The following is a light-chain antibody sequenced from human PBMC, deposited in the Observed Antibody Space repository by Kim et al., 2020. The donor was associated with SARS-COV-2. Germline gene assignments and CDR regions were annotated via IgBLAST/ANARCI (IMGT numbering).Light chain of an antibody. J-gene: IGLJ3*02. CDR1: ALPKQY. CDR2: EDT. V-gene: IGLV3-25*03. Sequence: PGTTPRITCSGDALPKQYVYWFQQKPGQAPVVVIYEDTERPSGIPERFSGSTSGTTVTLTISGVQAEDEADYYCQSADSSDTFWVFGGGTQLTVL. CDR3: QSADSSDTFWV.